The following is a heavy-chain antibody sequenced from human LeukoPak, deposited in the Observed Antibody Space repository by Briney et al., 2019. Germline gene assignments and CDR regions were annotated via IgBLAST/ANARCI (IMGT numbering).Heavy chain of an antibody. V-gene: IGHV1-46*01. J-gene: IGHJ5*02. CDR1: GYTFTSYY. CDR2: INPSGGST. D-gene: IGHD3-10*01. CDR3: ARAANYYGSGSNWFDP. Sequence: ASVKVSCKASGYTFTSYYMHRVRQAPGQGLEWMGIINPSGGSTSYAQKFQGRVTMARDTSTSTVYMELSSLRSEDTAVYYCARAANYYGSGSNWFDPWGQGTLVTVSS.